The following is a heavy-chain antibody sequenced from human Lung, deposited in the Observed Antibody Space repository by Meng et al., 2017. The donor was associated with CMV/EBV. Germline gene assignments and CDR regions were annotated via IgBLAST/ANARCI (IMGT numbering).Heavy chain of an antibody. CDR2: VKSETDGGTR. CDR1: GFTFSDAW. CDR3: TTDWR. Sequence: GESLKISCAASGFTFSDAWMSWVRQAPGKGLEWVGRVKSETDGGTRDYAAPVKDRFTISRDDSKTTVYLQMTNLKAEDTAIYYCTTDWRWGQGALVTVSS. J-gene: IGHJ4*02. V-gene: IGHV3-15*01.